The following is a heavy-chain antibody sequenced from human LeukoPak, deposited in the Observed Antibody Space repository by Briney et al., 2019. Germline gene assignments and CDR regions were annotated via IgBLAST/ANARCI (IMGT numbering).Heavy chain of an antibody. CDR3: AKASGYFDY. V-gene: IGHV3-30*18. J-gene: IGHJ4*02. Sequence: QPGGSLRLSCAASGFTFSSYGMHWVRQAPGKGLEWVAVISYDGSNKYYADSVKGRFTISRDNSKNTLYLQMNSLRAEDTAVYYCAKASGYFDYWGQGTLVTVSS. D-gene: IGHD3-10*01. CDR2: ISYDGSNK. CDR1: GFTFSSYG.